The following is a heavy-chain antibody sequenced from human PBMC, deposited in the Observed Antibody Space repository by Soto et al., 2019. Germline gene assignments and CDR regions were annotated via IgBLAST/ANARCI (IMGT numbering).Heavy chain of an antibody. D-gene: IGHD3-10*01. CDR2: VSKSGDGT. J-gene: IGHJ4*01. V-gene: IGHV3-23*01. Sequence: GVSLRLSCAASGFTFTSQAMSWVRQAPGKGLEWVAGVSKSGDGTYYTDSVKGRFSISRDNSKNTLHLQMNSLRAEDTAVYYCVKGISYPDYWGQGTLVTVSS. CDR1: GFTFTSQA. CDR3: VKGISYPDY.